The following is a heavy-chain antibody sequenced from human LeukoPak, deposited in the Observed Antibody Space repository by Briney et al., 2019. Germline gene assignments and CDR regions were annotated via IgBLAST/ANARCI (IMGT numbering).Heavy chain of an antibody. D-gene: IGHD3-10*01. Sequence: SETLSLTCTVSGGSISSSTYYWAWIRLPPGKWMEWIGTILYSGSTYYSPSHKSRHTMSLDTSKNHFSLNLNSVTAADTAVYYCARHPTVQGIIRERYWGQGTLVTVSS. CDR2: ILYSGST. J-gene: IGHJ4*02. CDR1: GGSISSSTYY. V-gene: IGHV4-39*01. CDR3: ARHPTVQGIIRERY.